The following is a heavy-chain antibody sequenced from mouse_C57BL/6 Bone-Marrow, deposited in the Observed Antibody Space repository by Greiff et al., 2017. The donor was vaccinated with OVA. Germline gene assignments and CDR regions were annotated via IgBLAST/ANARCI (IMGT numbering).Heavy chain of an antibody. V-gene: IGHV1-59*01. J-gene: IGHJ2*01. CDR2: IDPSDSYT. CDR3: ARIPLDY. CDR1: GYTFTSYW. Sequence: VQLQQPGAELVRPGTSVKLSCKASGYTFTSYWMHLVKQRPGQGLEWIGVIDPSDSYTNYNLKFKGKATLTVDTSSSTAYMQLSSLTSEDSAVYYCARIPLDYWGQGTTLTVSS.